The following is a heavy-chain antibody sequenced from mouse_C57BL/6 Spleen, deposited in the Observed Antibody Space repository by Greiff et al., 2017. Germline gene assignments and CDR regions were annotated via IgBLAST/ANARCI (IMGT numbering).Heavy chain of an antibody. CDR2: IDPEDGDT. J-gene: IGHJ1*03. V-gene: IGHV14-1*01. CDR3: TTYYGSSYWYFDV. CDR1: GFNIKDYY. D-gene: IGHD1-1*01. Sequence: EVQGVESGAELVRPGASVKLSCTASGFNIKDYYMHWVKQRPEQGLEWIGRIDPEDGDTEYAPEFQGKATMTADTSSNTAYLQLSSLTSEDTAVYYCTTYYGSSYWYFDVWGTGTTVTVSS.